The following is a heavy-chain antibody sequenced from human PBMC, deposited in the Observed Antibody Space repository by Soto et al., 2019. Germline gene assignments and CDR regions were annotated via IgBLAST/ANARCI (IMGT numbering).Heavy chain of an antibody. Sequence: QAQLVESGGGVVQPGRSLRLSCAASGFTFSSYGMHWARQAPGTGLEWVAVITYDGSLQHYADSVKGRFTISRDNPKNTLILQMNSLRAEDTAVYYCATDRGFGHASVPYAWGPGTLVSVSS. D-gene: IGHD3-10*01. J-gene: IGHJ5*02. V-gene: IGHV3-30*03. CDR1: GFTFSSYG. CDR3: ATDRGFGHASVPYA. CDR2: ITYDGSLQ.